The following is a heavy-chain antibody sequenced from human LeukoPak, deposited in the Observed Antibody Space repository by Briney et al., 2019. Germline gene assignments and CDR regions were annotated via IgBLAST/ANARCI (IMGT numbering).Heavy chain of an antibody. CDR3: ARWEAVVATYGMDV. Sequence: GEPLKISCKGSGYSFTSYWIGWVRHMPGKGLEWMGIIYLGDSDTRYSPSFQGQVTISADKPISTAYLQWSSLKASDTAMHYCARWEAVVATYGMDVWGQGTTVTVSS. D-gene: IGHD3-22*01. CDR1: GYSFTSYW. J-gene: IGHJ6*02. CDR2: IYLGDSDT. V-gene: IGHV5-51*01.